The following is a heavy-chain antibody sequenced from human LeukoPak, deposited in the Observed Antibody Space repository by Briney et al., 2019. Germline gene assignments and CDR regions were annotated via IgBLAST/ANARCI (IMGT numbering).Heavy chain of an antibody. J-gene: IGHJ4*02. V-gene: IGHV4-34*01. Sequence: PSETLSLTCAVYGGSFSGYYWSWIRQPPGKGREWVGEINHSGSTNYNPSLKSRVTISVDTSKNQFSLKLSSVTAADTAVYYCARGISNDSSGYYYFDYWGQGTLVTVSS. CDR2: INHSGST. D-gene: IGHD3-22*01. CDR1: GGSFSGYY. CDR3: ARGISNDSSGYYYFDY.